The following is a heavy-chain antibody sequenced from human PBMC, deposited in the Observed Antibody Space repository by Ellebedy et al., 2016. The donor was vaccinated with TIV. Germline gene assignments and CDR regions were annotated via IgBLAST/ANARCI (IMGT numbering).Heavy chain of an antibody. V-gene: IGHV4-34*01. J-gene: IGHJ4*02. D-gene: IGHD3-22*01. Sequence: MPSETLSLTCAVYGGSFSGYYWSWIRQTPGKGLEWIGETNHGGRTNYNPSLKSLVTISVDTSKNQFSLRLFSVTAADTAVYYCARGGVTPRIVAVWGQGTLVTVSS. CDR2: TNHGGRT. CDR1: GGSFSGYY. CDR3: ARGGVTPRIVAV.